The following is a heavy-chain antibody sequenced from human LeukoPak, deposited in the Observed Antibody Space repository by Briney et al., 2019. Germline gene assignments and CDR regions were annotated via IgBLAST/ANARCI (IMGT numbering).Heavy chain of an antibody. CDR1: GHTFTTYY. J-gene: IGHJ4*02. CDR2: IIPIFGTA. Sequence: ASVKVSCKASGHTFTTYYVHLVRQAPGQGLEWMGGIIPIFGTANYAQKFQGRVTITADESTSTAYMELSSPRSDDTAVYYCARDRYSYGLFDYWGQGTLVTVSS. D-gene: IGHD5-18*01. V-gene: IGHV1-69*13. CDR3: ARDRYSYGLFDY.